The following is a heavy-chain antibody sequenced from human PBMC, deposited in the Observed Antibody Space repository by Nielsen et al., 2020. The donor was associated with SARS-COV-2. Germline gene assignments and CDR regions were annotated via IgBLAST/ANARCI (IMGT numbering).Heavy chain of an antibody. D-gene: IGHD3-22*01. CDR3: VRQMHPTQYYYDSSGYQDAFDI. V-gene: IGHV3-30-3*01. J-gene: IGHJ3*02. CDR2: ISYDGSNK. Sequence: WIRQPPGKGLEWVAVISYDGSNKYYADSVKGRFTISRDNSKNTLYLQMNSLRAEDTAVYYCVRQMHPTQYYYDSSGYQDAFDIWGQGTMVTVSS.